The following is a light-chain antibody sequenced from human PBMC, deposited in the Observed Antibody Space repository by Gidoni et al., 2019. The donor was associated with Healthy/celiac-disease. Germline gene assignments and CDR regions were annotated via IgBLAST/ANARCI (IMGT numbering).Light chain of an antibody. CDR2: DVS. CDR3: SSYTSSSTV. CDR1: SSDVGGYNY. J-gene: IGLJ3*02. Sequence: HSALTQPASVSGSPGQSITISCTGTSSDVGGYNYVSWYHQHPGKAPKLMIYDVSNRPSGVSNRFSGSKSGNTASLTISGLQAEDEADYYCSSYTSSSTVCGGGTKLTVL. V-gene: IGLV2-14*01.